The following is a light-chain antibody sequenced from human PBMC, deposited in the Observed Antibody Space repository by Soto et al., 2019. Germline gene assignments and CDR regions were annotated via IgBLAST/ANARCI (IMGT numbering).Light chain of an antibody. Sequence: EIVMTQSPATLSVSPGERVTLSCRARQGVGSTLNWYRQQPGQAPRLLIYDAYLRATGVPARFSGSGSGTEFTLTISSLQSEDFAVYYCQHYKTWPLAFGGGTQVEIK. V-gene: IGKV3-15*01. CDR1: QGVGST. J-gene: IGKJ4*01. CDR3: QHYKTWPLA. CDR2: DAY.